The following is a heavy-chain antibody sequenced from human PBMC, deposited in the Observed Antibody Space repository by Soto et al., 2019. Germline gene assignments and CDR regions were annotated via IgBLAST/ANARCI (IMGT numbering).Heavy chain of an antibody. V-gene: IGHV3-53*01. CDR3: ARDRGSYFHYYGMDV. CDR1: GFTVSSNY. Sequence: GGSLRLSCAASGFTVSSNYMSWVRQAPGKGLEWVSVIYSGGSTYYADSVKGRFTISRDNSKNTLYLQMNSLRAEDTAVYYCARDRGSYFHYYGMDVWGQGTTVTVS. CDR2: IYSGGST. J-gene: IGHJ6*02. D-gene: IGHD1-26*01.